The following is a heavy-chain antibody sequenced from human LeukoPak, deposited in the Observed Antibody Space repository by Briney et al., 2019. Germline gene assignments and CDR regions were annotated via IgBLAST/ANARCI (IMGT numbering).Heavy chain of an antibody. CDR2: MNPNSGNT. V-gene: IGHV1-8*01. D-gene: IGHD3-22*01. Sequence: GDSVKVSCKASGYTFTSYDINWVRQATGQGLEWMGWMNPNSGNTGYAQKFQGRVTMTRNTSISTAYMELSSLRSEDTAVYYCARGYDSSGYYPLDYWGQGTLVTVPS. CDR1: GYTFTSYD. J-gene: IGHJ4*02. CDR3: ARGYDSSGYYPLDY.